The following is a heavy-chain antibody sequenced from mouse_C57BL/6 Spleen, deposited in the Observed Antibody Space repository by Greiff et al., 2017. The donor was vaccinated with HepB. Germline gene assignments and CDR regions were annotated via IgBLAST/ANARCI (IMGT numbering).Heavy chain of an antibody. CDR1: GFTFSDYG. CDR3: ARSGTVVATYYAMDY. V-gene: IGHV5-17*01. Sequence: EVKLMESGGGLVKPGGSLKLSCAASGFTFSDYGMHWVRQAPEKGLEWVAYISSGSSTIYYADTVKGRFTISRDNAKNTLFLQMTSLRSEDTAMYYCARSGTVVATYYAMDYWGQGTSVTVSS. D-gene: IGHD1-1*01. CDR2: ISSGSSTI. J-gene: IGHJ4*01.